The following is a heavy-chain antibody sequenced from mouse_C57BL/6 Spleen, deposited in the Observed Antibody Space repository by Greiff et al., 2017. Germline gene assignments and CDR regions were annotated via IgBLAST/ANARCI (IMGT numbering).Heavy chain of an antibody. CDR3: ARPFYDGSYYYAMDY. V-gene: IGHV1-66*01. D-gene: IGHD2-3*01. Sequence: LVESGPELVKPGASVKISCKASGYSFTSYYIHWVKQRPGQGLEWIGWIYPGSGNTKYNEKFKGKATLTADTSSSTAYMQLSSLTSEDSAVYYCARPFYDGSYYYAMDYWGQGTSVTVSS. J-gene: IGHJ4*01. CDR2: IYPGSGNT. CDR1: GYSFTSYY.